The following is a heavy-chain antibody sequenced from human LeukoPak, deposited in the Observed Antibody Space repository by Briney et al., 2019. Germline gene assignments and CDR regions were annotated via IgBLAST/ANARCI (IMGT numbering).Heavy chain of an antibody. CDR1: VYTLSRYG. V-gene: IGHV3-23*01. D-gene: IGHD3-10*01. CDR2: INGSGVST. J-gene: IGHJ4*02. CDR3: ATTDLYGSGSYYGDY. Sequence: GGTLTLSCAGSVYTLSRYGMSWVRQTPGKRLAGVSAINGSGVSTYYVDSVNGRLTLSSEKYKNTLVLQMNSLRAEDTAVYYCATTDLYGSGSYYGDYWGQGTLVTVSS.